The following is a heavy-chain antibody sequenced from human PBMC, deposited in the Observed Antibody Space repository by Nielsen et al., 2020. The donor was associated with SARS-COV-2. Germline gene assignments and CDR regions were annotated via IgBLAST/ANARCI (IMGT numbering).Heavy chain of an antibody. V-gene: IGHV4-39*01. CDR3: ASVWFGESPRRYYYYGMDV. Sequence: WLRQPPGKGLEWIGSIYYSGSTYYNPSLKSRVTISVDTSKNQFSLKLSSVTAADTAVYYCASVWFGESPRRYYYYGMDVWGQGTTVTVSS. CDR2: IYYSGST. D-gene: IGHD3-10*01. J-gene: IGHJ6*02.